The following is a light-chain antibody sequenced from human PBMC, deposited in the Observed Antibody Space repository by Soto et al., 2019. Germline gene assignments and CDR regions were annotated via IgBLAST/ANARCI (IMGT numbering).Light chain of an antibody. CDR3: QQYGSSGT. Sequence: EILMTQSPATLSVSPWERATLSCRASQSVSSNLAWYQQKPGQAPRLLIYRASSRATGIPDRFSGSGSGTDFTLTISRLEPEDFAVYYCQQYGSSGTFGQGTKVDI. V-gene: IGKV3-20*01. CDR1: QSVSSN. J-gene: IGKJ1*01. CDR2: RAS.